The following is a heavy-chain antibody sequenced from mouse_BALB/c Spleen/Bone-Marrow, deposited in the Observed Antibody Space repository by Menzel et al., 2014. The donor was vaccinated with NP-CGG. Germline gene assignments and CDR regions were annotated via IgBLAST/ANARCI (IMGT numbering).Heavy chain of an antibody. CDR2: ISSGSSTI. V-gene: IGHV5-17*02. CDR3: ARDVPLYDVGYFDF. CDR1: GFTFSSFG. D-gene: IGHD2-14*01. Sequence: DVHVGESRGGLVQHGGARKLSCAACGFTFSSFGMHWVRQAPEKGLEWVAYISSGSSTIYYADTVKGRFTISRDNPKNTLFLQMTSLRSEDTAMYYCARDVPLYDVGYFDFLCQRTTLT. J-gene: IGHJ2*01.